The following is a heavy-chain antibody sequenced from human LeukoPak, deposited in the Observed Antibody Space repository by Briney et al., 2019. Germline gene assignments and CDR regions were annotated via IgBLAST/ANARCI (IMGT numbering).Heavy chain of an antibody. Sequence: GGSLRLSCAASGFTFSRFGMSWVCQAPGKGLEWVSAISSSGNTTYYTDSVKGRFTISRDNSKNTLYLQMNSLRAEDTAVYYCAKDRVVGAYFDYWGQGTLVTVSS. CDR2: ISSSGNTT. J-gene: IGHJ4*02. CDR3: AKDRVVGAYFDY. D-gene: IGHD1-26*01. V-gene: IGHV3-23*01. CDR1: GFTFSRFG.